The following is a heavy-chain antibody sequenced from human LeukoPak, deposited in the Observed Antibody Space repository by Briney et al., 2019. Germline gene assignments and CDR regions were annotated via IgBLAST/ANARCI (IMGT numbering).Heavy chain of an antibody. Sequence: GRSLRLSCAASGFTFSSYGMHWVRLAPGKGLEWVAVTSYDGSNKNYADSVKGRFTISRDNSKNTLYLQMNSLRAEDTAVYYCAKQSPGTYHAPPYYWGQGTLVTVSS. CDR2: TSYDGSNK. D-gene: IGHD3-10*01. J-gene: IGHJ4*02. CDR3: AKQSPGTYHAPPYY. V-gene: IGHV3-30*18. CDR1: GFTFSSYG.